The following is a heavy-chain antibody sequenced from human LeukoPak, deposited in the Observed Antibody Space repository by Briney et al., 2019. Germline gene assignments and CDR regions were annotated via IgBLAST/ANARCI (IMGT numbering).Heavy chain of an antibody. V-gene: IGHV4-34*01. J-gene: IGHJ3*02. CDR2: INHRGST. CDR3: ARFSLGYDAFDI. D-gene: IGHD3-22*01. CDR1: GGSFSGYY. Sequence: SETLSLTCAVYGGSFSGYYWNWLRQPPGKGLEWIGEINHRGSTNNNPSLKSRVTISVDTSKNQFSLKLSSVTAADTAVYYCARFSLGYDAFDIWGQGTMVTVSS.